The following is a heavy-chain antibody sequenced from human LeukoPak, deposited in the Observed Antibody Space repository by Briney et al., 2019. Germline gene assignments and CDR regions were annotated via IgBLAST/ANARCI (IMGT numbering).Heavy chain of an antibody. V-gene: IGHV1-3*01. CDR2: INARNGNT. CDR3: ARAFDTVANGDY. Sequence: ASVKVSCKASGYTFTSYAMHWVRQAPGQRLEWMGWINARNGNTKYSQKFQGRVTITRDTSASTAYMELSSLRSEDTAVYYCARAFDTVANGDYWGQGTLVTVSS. J-gene: IGHJ4*02. CDR1: GYTFTSYA. D-gene: IGHD2-15*01.